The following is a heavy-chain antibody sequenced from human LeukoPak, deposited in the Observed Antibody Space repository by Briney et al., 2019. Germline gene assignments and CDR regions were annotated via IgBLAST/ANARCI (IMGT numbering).Heavy chain of an antibody. Sequence: PGGSLRLSCAASGFTFSSYAMSWVRQAPGKGLEWVSAISGSGGSTYCADSVRGRFTPSRDNSKNTLYLQMNSLRAEDTAVYYCAHLHWYSFDYWGRGTLVTVSS. CDR1: GFTFSSYA. CDR3: AHLHWYSFDY. J-gene: IGHJ4*02. D-gene: IGHD3-3*02. CDR2: ISGSGGST. V-gene: IGHV3-23*01.